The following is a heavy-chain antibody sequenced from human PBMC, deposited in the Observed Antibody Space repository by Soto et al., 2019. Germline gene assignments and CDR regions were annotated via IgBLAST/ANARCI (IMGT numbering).Heavy chain of an antibody. CDR1: GFTFSSYA. V-gene: IGHV3-23*01. Sequence: GGSLRLSCVASGFTFSSYAMSWVRQAPGKGLEWVSAISGSGGSTYYADSVKGRFTISRDNSKNTLYLQMNSLRAEDTAVYYCAKLNYYYYYMDVWGKGTTVTVSS. CDR3: AKLNYYYYYMDV. J-gene: IGHJ6*03. CDR2: ISGSGGST.